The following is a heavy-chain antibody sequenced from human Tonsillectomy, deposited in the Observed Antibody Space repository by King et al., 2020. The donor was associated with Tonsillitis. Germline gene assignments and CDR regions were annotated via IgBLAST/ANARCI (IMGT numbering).Heavy chain of an antibody. Sequence: VQLVESGGGLVQPGRSLRLSCAASGFTFDDYAMHWVRQAPGKGLEWVSGISWNSGSIGYADSVKGGFTISRDNAKNSLYLQMNSLRAEETALYYCAKGGGYCSRTSCYSFGSNIWGQGTMVTVSS. D-gene: IGHD2-2*01. J-gene: IGHJ3*02. V-gene: IGHV3-9*01. CDR3: AKGGGYCSRTSCYSFGSNI. CDR2: ISWNSGSI. CDR1: GFTFDDYA.